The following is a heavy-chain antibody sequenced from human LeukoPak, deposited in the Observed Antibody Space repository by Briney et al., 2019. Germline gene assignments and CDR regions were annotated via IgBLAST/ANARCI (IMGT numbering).Heavy chain of an antibody. J-gene: IGHJ3*02. D-gene: IGHD3-3*01. CDR3: AKDKRNIRIRFLEWLGYAFDI. V-gene: IGHV4-39*07. Sequence: SETLSLTCTVSGGSISSSSYYWGWIRQPPGKGLEWIGSIYYSGSTYYNPSLKSRVTISVDTSKNQFSLKLSSVTAADTAVYYCAKDKRNIRIRFLEWLGYAFDIWGQGTMVTVSS. CDR1: GGSISSSSYY. CDR2: IYYSGST.